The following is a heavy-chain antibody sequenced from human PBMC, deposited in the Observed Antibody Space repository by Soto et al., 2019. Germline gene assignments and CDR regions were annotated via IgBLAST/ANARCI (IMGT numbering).Heavy chain of an antibody. CDR1: GFSLSTSGVG. CDR3: AHRREVTPRTWHFDY. Sequence: SGPTLVNPTQTLTLTCTFSGFSLSTSGVGVGWIRQPPGKALEWLALIYWDDDKNYSPSLKSRLTITKVTSKNQVVLTMTNMDPAGTATYYCAHRREVTPRTWHFDYWGQGTLVTVSS. D-gene: IGHD4-4*01. CDR2: IYWDDDK. V-gene: IGHV2-5*02. J-gene: IGHJ4*02.